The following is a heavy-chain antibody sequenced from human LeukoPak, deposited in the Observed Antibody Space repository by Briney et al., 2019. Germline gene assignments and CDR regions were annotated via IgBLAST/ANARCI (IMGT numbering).Heavy chain of an antibody. J-gene: IGHJ3*01. D-gene: IGHD3-10*01. CDR2: IYYTGST. V-gene: IGHV4-59*01. CDR3: AGEGPDYNDKLIDV. CDR1: GGSMTSYH. Sequence: SETLSLTCTVSGGSMTSYHWNWIRQPPGKGLEWIGYIYYTGSTTEYNPSLKSRVTISVDTSKNQFSLNLSSVTAADTAVYYCAGEGPDYNDKLIDVWGQGTMVTVFS.